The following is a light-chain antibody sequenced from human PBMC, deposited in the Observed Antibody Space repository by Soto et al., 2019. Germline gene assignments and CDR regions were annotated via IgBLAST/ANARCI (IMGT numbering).Light chain of an antibody. CDR2: SSN. J-gene: IGLJ3*02. CDR3: AAWDDSLSGHWV. CDR1: SANIGSNT. Sequence: QSVLTQPPSASGTPGQRVTISCSGSSANIGSNTVNWFQQLPGTAPTLLIYSSNQRPSGVPDRFSGSKSGTSASLAISGLQSEDEADYYCAAWDDSLSGHWVFGGGTQLTVL. V-gene: IGLV1-44*01.